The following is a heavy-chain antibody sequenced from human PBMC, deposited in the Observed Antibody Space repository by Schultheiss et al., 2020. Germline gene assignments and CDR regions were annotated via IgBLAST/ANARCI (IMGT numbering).Heavy chain of an antibody. J-gene: IGHJ6*02. CDR2: IFYSGG. CDR3: ARGNPIPAATYPYGMDV. CDR1: GGSFSGYY. V-gene: IGHV4-34*01. Sequence: SETLSLTCAVYGGSFSGYYWSWIRQPPGKGLEWIGYIFYSGGDYNPSLKSRVTISVDTSKNQFSLKLSSVTAADTAVYYCARGNPIPAATYPYGMDVWGQGTTVTVSS. D-gene: IGHD2-2*01.